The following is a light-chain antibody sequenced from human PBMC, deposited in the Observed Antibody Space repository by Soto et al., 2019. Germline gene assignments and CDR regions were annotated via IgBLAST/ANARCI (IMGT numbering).Light chain of an antibody. CDR1: QSVSSF. V-gene: IGKV3-11*01. Sequence: EIVLTQSPATLSLSPGERATLSCRASQSVSSFLVWYQQKPGQAPRLLISDASNRATGIPGRFSGSGSGTDFSLTISSLEPEDVAVYYCQQRSNWPWTFGQGTKVEIK. J-gene: IGKJ1*01. CDR3: QQRSNWPWT. CDR2: DAS.